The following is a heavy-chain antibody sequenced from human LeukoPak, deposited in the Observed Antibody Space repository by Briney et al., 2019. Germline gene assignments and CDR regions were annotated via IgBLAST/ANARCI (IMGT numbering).Heavy chain of an antibody. CDR2: IYCSGST. Sequence: SETLSLTCTVSDGSISSSSFFWGWIRQPPGKGLEWIGSIYCSGSTYYNPSLKSRVTISVDTSKNQFSLKVSSVTAADTAVYYCAREKYSPGAVDYWGQGSLVTVSS. CDR1: DGSISSSSFF. V-gene: IGHV4-39*01. D-gene: IGHD6-6*01. J-gene: IGHJ4*02. CDR3: AREKYSPGAVDY.